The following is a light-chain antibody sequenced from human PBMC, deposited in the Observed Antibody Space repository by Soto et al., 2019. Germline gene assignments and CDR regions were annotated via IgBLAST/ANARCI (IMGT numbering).Light chain of an antibody. V-gene: IGKV3-11*01. CDR3: QHRSNWPRT. CDR2: DAS. CDR1: QSVSSS. Sequence: EIVLTQSPATLSLSPGERATLSCRASQSVSSSLGWYQQKPGQAPRLLIYDASNRATGIPARFSGSGSGTDFTLTINSLEPGDFAVYYCQHRSNWPRTFGQGTKLEIK. J-gene: IGKJ2*01.